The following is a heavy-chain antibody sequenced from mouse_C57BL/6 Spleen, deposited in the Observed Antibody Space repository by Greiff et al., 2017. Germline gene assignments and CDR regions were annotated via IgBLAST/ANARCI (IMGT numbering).Heavy chain of an antibody. V-gene: IGHV3-6*01. J-gene: IGHJ2*01. CDR3: ARDRGLYDYFDY. CDR2: ISYDGSN. CDR1: GYSITSGYY. Sequence: EVQLQESGPGLVKPSQSLSLTCSVTGYSITSGYYWNWIRQFPGNKLEWMGYISYDGSNNYNPSLKNRISITRDTSKNQFFLKLNSVTTEDTATYDCARDRGLYDYFDYWGQGTTLTVSS. D-gene: IGHD2-12*01.